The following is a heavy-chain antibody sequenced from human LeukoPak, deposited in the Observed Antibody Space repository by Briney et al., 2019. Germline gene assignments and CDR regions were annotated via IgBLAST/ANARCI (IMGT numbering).Heavy chain of an antibody. CDR3: ARDAYSSSWFAFDI. V-gene: IGHV1-18*01. D-gene: IGHD6-13*01. Sequence: ASVKVSCEASGYTFTSYGISWVRQAPGQGLEWMGWISAYNGNTNYAQKLQGRVTMTTSTSTSTAYMELRSLRSDDTAVYYCARDAYSSSWFAFDIWGQGTMVTVSS. CDR2: ISAYNGNT. J-gene: IGHJ3*02. CDR1: GYTFTSYG.